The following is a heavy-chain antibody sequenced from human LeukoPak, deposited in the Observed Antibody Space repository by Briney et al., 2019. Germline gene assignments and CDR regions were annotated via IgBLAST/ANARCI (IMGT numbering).Heavy chain of an antibody. J-gene: IGHJ3*02. CDR3: ARDSHDAFDI. CDR2: IKQDGSQK. CDR1: GFTFSSYW. Sequence: GGSLRLSCAASGFTFSSYWMSWVRQAPGKGLEWVANIKQDGSQKYYVDSVKGRFTISRDNAKNSLYLQMNSLSAEDTAVYFCARDSHDAFDIWGQGTMVTVSS. V-gene: IGHV3-7*01.